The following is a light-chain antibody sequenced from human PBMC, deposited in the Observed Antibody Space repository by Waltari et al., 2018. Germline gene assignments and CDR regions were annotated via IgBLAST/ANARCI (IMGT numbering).Light chain of an antibody. Sequence: QSVVTQPASVSGSPGQSISISCTGTSNDIGANDYVSWYQQHPGRAPQLVIYDVSVLPSWVSIRFSGSKSGNTASLTISGLQAEDEALYYCSSYTLTNPVVFGGGTKLTVL. CDR3: SSYTLTNPVV. V-gene: IGLV2-14*03. J-gene: IGLJ2*01. CDR1: SNDIGANDY. CDR2: DVS.